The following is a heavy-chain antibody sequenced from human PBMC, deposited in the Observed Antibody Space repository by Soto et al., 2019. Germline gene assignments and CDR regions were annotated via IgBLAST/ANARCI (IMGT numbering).Heavy chain of an antibody. J-gene: IGHJ3*02. Sequence: GGSLRLSCAVSGFTFSSFGMNWVRQAPGKGLEWISYITSDSSTRHYADFVKGRFTISRDNAKNTLYLQMNSLRVEDTAVYFCARDRGCPDSFDIWGQGTMVTVSS. V-gene: IGHV3-48*01. CDR2: ITSDSSTR. CDR3: ARDRGCPDSFDI. CDR1: GFTFSSFG. D-gene: IGHD3-10*01.